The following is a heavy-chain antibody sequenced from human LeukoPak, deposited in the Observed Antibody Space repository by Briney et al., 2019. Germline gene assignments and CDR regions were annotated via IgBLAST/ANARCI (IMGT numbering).Heavy chain of an antibody. D-gene: IGHD5-18*01. Sequence: GRSLRLSCAAPGFTFSSYGMHWVRQAPGKGLEWVAVIWYDGSNKYYADSVKGRFTISRDNSKNTLYLQMNSLRAEDTAVYYCARDPKLGYGRNFDYWGQGTLVTVSS. CDR3: ARDPKLGYGRNFDY. CDR1: GFTFSSYG. V-gene: IGHV3-33*01. J-gene: IGHJ4*02. CDR2: IWYDGSNK.